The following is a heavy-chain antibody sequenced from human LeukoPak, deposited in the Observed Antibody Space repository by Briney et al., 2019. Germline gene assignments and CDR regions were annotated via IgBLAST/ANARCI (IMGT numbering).Heavy chain of an antibody. V-gene: IGHV3-74*01. Sequence: PGGSLRLSCAVSAFTFSEHRMHWVRQVPGKGLEWISWIETDGTRAGYVDSVRGRFTVSRDNAKSTLYLQMNSLRAEDTAVYYCARDQVGTMPEDYWGQGTLVTVSS. CDR1: AFTFSEHR. CDR2: IETDGTRA. CDR3: ARDQVGTMPEDY. D-gene: IGHD1-26*01. J-gene: IGHJ4*02.